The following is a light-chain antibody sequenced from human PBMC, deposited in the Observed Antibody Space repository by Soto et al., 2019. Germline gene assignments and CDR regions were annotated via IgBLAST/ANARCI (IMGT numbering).Light chain of an antibody. Sequence: QSVLTQPPSASGTPGQRVTISCSGGSSNIGRDTVNWYQQLPGTAPKLLIYSTNHRPSGVPDRFSGSKSGTSASLAISGLQSADEADYYCATWDGSLNGWVFGGGTKVTVL. V-gene: IGLV1-44*01. CDR3: ATWDGSLNGWV. CDR1: SSNIGRDT. CDR2: STN. J-gene: IGLJ3*02.